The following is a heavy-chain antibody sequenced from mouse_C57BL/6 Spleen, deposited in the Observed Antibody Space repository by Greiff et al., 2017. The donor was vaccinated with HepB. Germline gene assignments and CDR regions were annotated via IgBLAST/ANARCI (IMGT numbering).Heavy chain of an antibody. Sequence: VKLQQPGAELVKPGASVKLSCKASGYTFTSYWMHWVKQRPGQGLEWIGMIHPNSGSTNYNEKFKSKATLTVDKSSSTAYMQLSSLTSEDSAVYYCARLIITTVVDYYAMDYWGQGTSVTVSS. D-gene: IGHD1-1*01. CDR2: IHPNSGST. CDR3: ARLIITTVVDYYAMDY. V-gene: IGHV1-64*01. CDR1: GYTFTSYW. J-gene: IGHJ4*01.